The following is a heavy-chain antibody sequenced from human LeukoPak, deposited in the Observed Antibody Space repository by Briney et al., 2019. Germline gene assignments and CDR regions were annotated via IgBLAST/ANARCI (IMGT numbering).Heavy chain of an antibody. J-gene: IGHJ6*03. CDR2: INPSGGST. CDR1: GYTFTRYY. V-gene: IGHV1-46*01. CDR3: ARGPSITMIRGGQWYYYMDV. Sequence: ASVKVSCKASGYTFTRYYMYWVRQAPGQGLEWMGIINPSGGSTNYAQKFQGRVTMTRDTSTNTVYMELSSLRSEDTAVYYCARGPSITMIRGGQWYYYMDVWGKGTTVTISS. D-gene: IGHD3-10*01.